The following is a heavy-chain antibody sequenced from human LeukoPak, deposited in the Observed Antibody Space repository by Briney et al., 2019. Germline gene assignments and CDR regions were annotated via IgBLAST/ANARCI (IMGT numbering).Heavy chain of an antibody. D-gene: IGHD3-22*01. CDR2: ISSSSSTI. Sequence: GGSLRLSCAASGFTFSSYEMNWVRQAPGKGLEWVSYISSSSSTIYYADSVKGRFTISRDNAKNSLYLQMNSMRAEDTAVYYCASARYYYDSSGYYYSGLDAFDIWGQGTMVTVSS. CDR1: GFTFSSYE. CDR3: ASARYYYDSSGYYYSGLDAFDI. V-gene: IGHV3-48*01. J-gene: IGHJ3*02.